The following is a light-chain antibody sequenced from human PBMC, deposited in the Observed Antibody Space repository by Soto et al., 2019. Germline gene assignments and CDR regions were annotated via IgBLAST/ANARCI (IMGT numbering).Light chain of an antibody. CDR3: QQRSNWPPAST. CDR1: QSVSSY. V-gene: IGKV3-11*01. J-gene: IGKJ4*01. Sequence: EIVLTQSPATLSLSPGERATLSCRASQSVSSYLAWYQQKPGQAPRLLIYDASNRATGIPARFSGSGSGTEFTLTISRLEPEDFAVYYCQQRSNWPPASTLGGGTKVDIK. CDR2: DAS.